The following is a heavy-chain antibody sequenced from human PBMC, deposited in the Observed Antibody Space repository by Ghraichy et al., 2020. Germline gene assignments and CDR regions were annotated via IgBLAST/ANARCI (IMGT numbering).Heavy chain of an antibody. CDR2: ISCNSGSI. Sequence: LSLTCAASGFTFDDYAMHWVRQAPGKGLEWVSGISCNSGSICYADSVKGRFTISRDNAKNSQYLQMNILRTEDTALYFCAKWGGSGSYDDDSYYGMVYWGPGTTGTV. D-gene: IGHD1-26*01. V-gene: IGHV3-9*01. CDR1: GFTFDDYA. CDR3: AKWGGSGSYDDDSYYGMVY. J-gene: IGHJ6*02.